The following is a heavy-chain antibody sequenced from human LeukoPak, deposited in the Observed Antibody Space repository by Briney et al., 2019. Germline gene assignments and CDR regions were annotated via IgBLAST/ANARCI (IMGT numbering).Heavy chain of an antibody. D-gene: IGHD3-16*02. J-gene: IGHJ4*02. CDR2: IYYSGST. Sequence: SETLSLTCTVSGGSISSYYWSWIRQPPGKGLEWIGYIYYSGSTNYNPSLKSRVTISVDTSKNQFSLKLSSVTAAGTAVYYCARARGPYYDYVWGSYRQPYFDYWGQGTLVTVSS. CDR1: GGSISSYY. V-gene: IGHV4-59*01. CDR3: ARARGPYYDYVWGSYRQPYFDY.